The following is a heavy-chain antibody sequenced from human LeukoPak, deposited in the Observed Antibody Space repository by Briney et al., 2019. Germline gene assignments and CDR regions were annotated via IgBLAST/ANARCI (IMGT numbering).Heavy chain of an antibody. CDR2: ISAYNGNT. D-gene: IGHD3-9*01. V-gene: IGHV1-18*01. CDR1: GYTFTSYG. J-gene: IGHJ4*02. CDR3: ARGTYYDILTGYLGY. Sequence: ASVKVSCTASGYTFTSYGISWVRQAPGQGLEWMGWISAYNGNTNYEQKLQGRVTMTTDTPTSTAYMELRSLRSDNTAVYYCARGTYYDILTGYLGYWGQGTLVTVSS.